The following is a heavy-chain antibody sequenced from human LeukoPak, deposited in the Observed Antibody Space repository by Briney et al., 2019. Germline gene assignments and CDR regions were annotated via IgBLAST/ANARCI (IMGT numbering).Heavy chain of an antibody. CDR3: ARADSYGYIGVFDY. V-gene: IGHV3-11*04. J-gene: IGHJ4*02. D-gene: IGHD5-18*01. CDR2: ISSSGSTI. CDR1: GFTFSDYY. Sequence: PGGSLRLSYAASGFTFSDYYMSWIRQAPGKGLECISYISSSGSTIYYADSVKGRFTISRDNAKNSLYLQMNSLRAEDTAVYYCARADSYGYIGVFDYWGQGTLVTVSS.